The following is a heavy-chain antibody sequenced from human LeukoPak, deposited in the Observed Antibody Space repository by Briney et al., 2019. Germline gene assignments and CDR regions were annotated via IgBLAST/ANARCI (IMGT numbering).Heavy chain of an antibody. CDR3: ARDAQRGYSYGFDY. Sequence: ASVKVSCKASGGTFSSYAISWVRQAPGQGLEWMGRIIPILGIADYAQKFQGRVTITADKSTSTVYMELSSLRSEDTAVYYCARDAQRGYSYGFDYWGQGTLVTVSS. J-gene: IGHJ4*02. D-gene: IGHD5-18*01. CDR2: IIPILGIA. V-gene: IGHV1-69*04. CDR1: GGTFSSYA.